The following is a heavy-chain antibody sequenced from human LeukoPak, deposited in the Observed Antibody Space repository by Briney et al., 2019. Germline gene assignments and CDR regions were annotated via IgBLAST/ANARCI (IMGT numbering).Heavy chain of an antibody. CDR3: GRGFRAFDF. Sequence: GGSLRLSCSASGFTFSSHTRNWVRPAPGNGLKWVSSISSTSTSISQADSVKGRFTSSTAKSKNSLDLQMKSLRHADAAVYDCGRGFRAFDFWAQGTVVTVSS. J-gene: IGHJ3*01. CDR1: GFTFSSHT. CDR2: ISSTSTSI. V-gene: IGHV3-21*01.